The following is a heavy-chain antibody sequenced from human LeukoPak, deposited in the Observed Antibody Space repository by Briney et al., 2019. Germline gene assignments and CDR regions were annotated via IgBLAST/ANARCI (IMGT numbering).Heavy chain of an antibody. CDR2: INPNSGGT. D-gene: IGHD4-23*01. CDR1: GYTFTGYY. Sequence: ASVKVSCKASGYTFTGYYMHWVRQAPGQGLEWMGWINPNSGGTNYAQKFQGRVTMTRGTSISTAYMELSRLRSDDTAVYYCASGGPITTVVTPDSPDYWGQGTLVTVSS. V-gene: IGHV1-2*02. CDR3: ASGGPITTVVTPDSPDY. J-gene: IGHJ4*02.